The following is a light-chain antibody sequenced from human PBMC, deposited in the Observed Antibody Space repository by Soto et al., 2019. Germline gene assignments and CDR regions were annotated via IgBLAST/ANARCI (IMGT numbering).Light chain of an antibody. CDR2: DVS. J-gene: IGLJ3*02. CDR1: SSDVGGYNY. V-gene: IGLV2-11*01. CDR3: CSYAGTYTQWV. Sequence: QSALTQPRSVSGSPGQSVTISCTGTSSDVGGYNYVSWYQQHPGKAPKLVIYDVSKRPSVVPDRFSGSTSGNTASLTVSGRQAEDEADYSCCSYAGTYTQWVFGGGTKLTVL.